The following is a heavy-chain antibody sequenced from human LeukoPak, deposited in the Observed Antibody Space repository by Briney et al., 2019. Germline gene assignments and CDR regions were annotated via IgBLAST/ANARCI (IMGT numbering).Heavy chain of an antibody. J-gene: IGHJ6*02. Sequence: ASVKVSCKASGYTLTDYYIHWVRQPPGQGLEWMGWMNPNSGDTNSAQSFQGRVTMTRETSISTAYMELSRLRFDDTAVYYCARVRRYYYGMDVWGQGTTVTVSS. V-gene: IGHV1-2*02. CDR3: ARVRRYYYGMDV. CDR2: MNPNSGDT. CDR1: GYTLTDYY.